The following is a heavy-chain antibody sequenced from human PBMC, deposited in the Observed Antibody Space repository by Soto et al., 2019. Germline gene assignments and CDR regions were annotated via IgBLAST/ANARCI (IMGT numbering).Heavy chain of an antibody. V-gene: IGHV3-30-3*01. D-gene: IGHD3-3*01. CDR1: GFTFSSYA. CDR2: ISYDGSNE. Sequence: GGSLRLSCAASGFTFSSYAMHWVRQAPGKGLEWVAVISYDGSNEYYADSVKGRFTISRDNSKNTLYLQMNSLRAEDTAVYYCAREYDFWSGYDYYGMDVWGQGTTVTVSS. J-gene: IGHJ6*02. CDR3: AREYDFWSGYDYYGMDV.